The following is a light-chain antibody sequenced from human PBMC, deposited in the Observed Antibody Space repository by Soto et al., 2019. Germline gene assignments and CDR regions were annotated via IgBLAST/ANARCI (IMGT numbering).Light chain of an antibody. CDR3: SSYTSTSTLYV. CDR1: NSDIGTYNY. J-gene: IGLJ1*01. CDR2: EVS. V-gene: IGLV2-14*01. Sequence: QSALTQPASVSGSPGQSITISCTGSNSDIGTYNYVSWCQQHPGKAPKLVISEVSNRPSGISDRFSGSKSGNAASLTISGLQAEDEATYYCSSYTSTSTLYVFGPGTKVTVL.